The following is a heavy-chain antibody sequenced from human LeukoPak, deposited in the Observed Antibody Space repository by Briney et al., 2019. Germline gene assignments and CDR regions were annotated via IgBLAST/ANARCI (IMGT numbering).Heavy chain of an antibody. CDR3: ARAGLETYYGKSYFDY. CDR1: GGSISSSSYY. CDR2: VYYSGST. V-gene: IGHV4-39*01. Sequence: SETLSLTCTVSGGSISSSSYYWGWIRQPPGKGLEWIGSVYYSGSTYYNPSLKSRVTISVDTSKNQFSLRLSSVTAADPAVYYCARAGLETYYGKSYFDYWGQGTLVTVSS. J-gene: IGHJ4*02. D-gene: IGHD3-10*01.